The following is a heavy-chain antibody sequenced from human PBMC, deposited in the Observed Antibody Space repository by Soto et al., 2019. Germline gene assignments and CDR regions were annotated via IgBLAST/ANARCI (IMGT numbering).Heavy chain of an antibody. CDR1: GFTFGDYA. CDR3: TRVSRDYYGMDV. CDR2: IRSKAYGGTT. J-gene: IGHJ6*02. D-gene: IGHD2-2*01. Sequence: GGSLRLSCTASGFTFGDYAMSWVRQAPGKGLEWVGFIRSKAYGGTTEYAVSVKGRFTISRDDSKSIAYLQMNSLKTEDTAVYYCTRVSRDYYGMDVWGQGTTVTVSS. V-gene: IGHV3-49*04.